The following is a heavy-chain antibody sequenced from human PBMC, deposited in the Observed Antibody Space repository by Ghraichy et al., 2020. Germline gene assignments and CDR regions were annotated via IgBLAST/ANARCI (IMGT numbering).Heavy chain of an antibody. V-gene: IGHV3-23*01. CDR3: AKDGPTGFGVIILSSDY. CDR2: IRGSGGAT. D-gene: IGHD3-3*01. CDR1: GFDFGSHT. Sequence: GGSLRLSCAVSGFDFGSHTMSWVRQAPGKGLEWVSTIRGSGGATFYSDSVQGRFTISRDNSKNTLYLQMNSLRAEDTARYYCAKDGPTGFGVIILSSDYWGRGTLVTVSS. J-gene: IGHJ4*02.